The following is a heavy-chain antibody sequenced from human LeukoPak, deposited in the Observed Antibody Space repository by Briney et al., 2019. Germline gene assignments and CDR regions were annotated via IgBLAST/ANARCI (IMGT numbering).Heavy chain of an antibody. V-gene: IGHV3-23*01. D-gene: IGHD3-22*01. Sequence: GGSLRLSCAASGFTFSTYAVSWVRQAPGKGLEWVPAISGSGGSTYYADSVKGRFTISRDNSKNTLYLQMNSLRAEDTAVYYCAKNGYDSSGYLYFDYWGQGTLVTVSS. CDR3: AKNGYDSSGYLYFDY. J-gene: IGHJ4*02. CDR1: GFTFSTYA. CDR2: ISGSGGST.